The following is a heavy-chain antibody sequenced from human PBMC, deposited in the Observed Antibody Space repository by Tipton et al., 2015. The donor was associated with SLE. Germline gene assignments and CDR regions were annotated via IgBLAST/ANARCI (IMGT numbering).Heavy chain of an antibody. CDR2: IYPGDSDT. CDR1: GYNFTTYW. Sequence: VQLVQSGAEVKKPGESLKISCKGSGYNFTTYWIVWVRQMPGKGLEWMGIIYPGDSDTRYSPSFQGQVTISADKSISTAYLQWSSLKASDIAMYYCARDGDLSDWGVDYWGQGTLVTVSS. J-gene: IGHJ4*02. V-gene: IGHV5-51*03. CDR3: ARDGDLSDWGVDY. D-gene: IGHD2-21*01.